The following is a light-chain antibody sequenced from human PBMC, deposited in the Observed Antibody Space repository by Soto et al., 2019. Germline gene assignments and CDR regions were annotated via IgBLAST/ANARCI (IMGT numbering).Light chain of an antibody. CDR3: QQYNTWPRT. J-gene: IGKJ1*01. CDR2: DAS. Sequence: DIQMTQSPSTLSASVGDRVTISCRASQSIHIWLAWYQQKPGKAPQLLISDASNLESGVPSRFSGSGSGTEFSLTINSLQSEDFAVYYCQQYNTWPRTFGQGTKVDIK. CDR1: QSIHIW. V-gene: IGKV1-5*01.